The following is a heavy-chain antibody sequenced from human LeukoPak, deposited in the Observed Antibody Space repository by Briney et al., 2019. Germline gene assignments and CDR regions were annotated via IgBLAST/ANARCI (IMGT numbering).Heavy chain of an antibody. D-gene: IGHD2-15*01. J-gene: IGHJ4*02. Sequence: SETLSLTCAVYGGSFSGYYWSWIRQPPGKGLEWIGEINHSGSTNYNPSLKSRVTISVDTSKNQFSLKLSSVTAADTAVYYCARGYCSGGSCYGYYFDYWGQGTLVTVSS. CDR3: ARGYCSGGSCYGYYFDY. V-gene: IGHV4-34*01. CDR2: INHSGST. CDR1: GGSFSGYY.